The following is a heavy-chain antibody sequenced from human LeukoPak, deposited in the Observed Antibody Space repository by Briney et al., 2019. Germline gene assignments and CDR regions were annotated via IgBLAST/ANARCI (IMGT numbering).Heavy chain of an antibody. Sequence: GPSVKVSCKASGYTFIANYLQWVRQAPGLGPEWLGWMHVGNGNTRYAPKFQDRVTLSRDTSINTAYMELSSLTSDDTAVYYCAREGSYCDGGGCYSFDFWGQGTLVTVSS. CDR1: GYTFIANY. J-gene: IGHJ4*02. CDR3: AREGSYCDGGGCYSFDF. CDR2: MHVGNGNT. D-gene: IGHD2-21*02. V-gene: IGHV1-2*02.